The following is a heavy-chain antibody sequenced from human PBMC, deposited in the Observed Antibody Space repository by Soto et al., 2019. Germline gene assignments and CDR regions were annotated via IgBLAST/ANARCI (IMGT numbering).Heavy chain of an antibody. CDR1: GGSISSYY. D-gene: IGHD3-10*01. CDR2: IYYSGST. J-gene: IGHJ3*02. V-gene: IGHV4-59*01. Sequence: SETLSLTCTVSGGSISSYYWSWIRQPPGKGLEWIGYIYYSGSTNYNPSIKSRVTISVDTSKNQFSLKLSSVTAADTALYYCASIIMVRGALDAFDIWGQGTMVTVSS. CDR3: ASIIMVRGALDAFDI.